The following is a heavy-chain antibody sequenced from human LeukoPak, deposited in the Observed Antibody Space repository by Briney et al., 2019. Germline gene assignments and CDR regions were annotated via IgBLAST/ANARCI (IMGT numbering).Heavy chain of an antibody. CDR1: GGSISSYY. CDR2: IYTSGST. D-gene: IGHD3-22*01. V-gene: IGHV4-4*07. Sequence: PSETLSLTCTVSGGSISSYYWSWIRQPAGKGLEWLGRIYTSGSTNYNPSLKSRVTMSVDTSKNQFSLKLSSVTAADTAVYYCARVGNYYDSSGYYDDAFDIWGQGTMVTVSS. CDR3: ARVGNYYDSSGYYDDAFDI. J-gene: IGHJ3*02.